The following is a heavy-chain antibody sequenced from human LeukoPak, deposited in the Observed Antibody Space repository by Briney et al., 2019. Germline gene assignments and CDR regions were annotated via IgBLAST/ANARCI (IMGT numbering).Heavy chain of an antibody. J-gene: IGHJ3*02. V-gene: IGHV4-34*01. Sequence: PGGSLRLSCAASGFTVSSNYMSWVRQAPGKGLEWIGEINHGGSTNYNPSLKSRVTISIDTTKNQFSLKLSSVTAADTAVYYCARDDGSGKGDAFDIWGQGTMVTVSS. CDR1: GFTVSSNY. CDR2: INHGGST. CDR3: ARDDGSGKGDAFDI. D-gene: IGHD3-10*01.